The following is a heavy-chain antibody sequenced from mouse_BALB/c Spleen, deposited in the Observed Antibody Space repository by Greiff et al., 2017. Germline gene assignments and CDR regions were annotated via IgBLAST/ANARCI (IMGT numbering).Heavy chain of an antibody. Sequence: QVQLKESGAELVRPGSSVKISCKASGYAFSSYWMNWVKQRPGQGLEWIGQIYPGDGDTNYNGKFKGKATLTADKSSSTAYMQRSSLTSEDSAVYFCARKGGYAMDYGGQGTSVTVS. CDR1: GYAFSSYW. V-gene: IGHV1-80*01. J-gene: IGHJ4*01. CDR2: IYPGDGDT. CDR3: ARKGGYAMDY.